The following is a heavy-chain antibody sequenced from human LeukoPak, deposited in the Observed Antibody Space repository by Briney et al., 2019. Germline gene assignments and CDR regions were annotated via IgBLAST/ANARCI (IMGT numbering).Heavy chain of an antibody. CDR3: ARESGLHGDY. Sequence: GGSLRLSCAASGFTFSIYSMNWVRQAPGKGLEWVSYISSSSSTKYYADSVKGRFTISRDNAKSSLYLQMNSLRDEDTAVYYCARESGLHGDYWGQGTLVTVSS. CDR1: GFTFSIYS. V-gene: IGHV3-48*02. J-gene: IGHJ4*02. CDR2: ISSSSSTK.